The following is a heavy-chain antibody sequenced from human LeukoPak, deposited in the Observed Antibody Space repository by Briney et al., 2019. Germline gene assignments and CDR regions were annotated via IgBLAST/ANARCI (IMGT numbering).Heavy chain of an antibody. D-gene: IGHD6-13*01. CDR3: ARGLYLTTRGGAAAGFLDY. Sequence: SETLSLTCTVSGGSISSNIYFWGWIRQTPEKGLEWIGNIYFSGATYYNPSLKSRVTISVDTSKNQLSLSLSVVAAAGTAVYYCARGLYLTTRGGAAAGFLDYWGQGTLVTVSS. CDR1: GGSISSNIYF. V-gene: IGHV4-39*01. CDR2: IYFSGAT. J-gene: IGHJ4*02.